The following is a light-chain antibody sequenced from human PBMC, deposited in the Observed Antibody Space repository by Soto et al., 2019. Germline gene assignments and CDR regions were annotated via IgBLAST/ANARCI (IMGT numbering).Light chain of an antibody. CDR2: AAS. J-gene: IGKJ5*01. CDR3: QKYNGPPSIT. V-gene: IGKV1-27*01. CDR1: QGISNY. Sequence: DIQMTQSPSSLYASVGARVTITCRASQGISNYLAWYQQKPGKVPKLLIYAASTLQSGVPSRFSGSGSGTDFTLTISSLQPEDVATYYCQKYNGPPSITFGQGTRLEIK.